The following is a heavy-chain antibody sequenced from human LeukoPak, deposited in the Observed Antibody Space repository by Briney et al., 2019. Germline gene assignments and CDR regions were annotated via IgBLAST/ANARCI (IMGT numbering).Heavy chain of an antibody. CDR3: ASKGEVVVTGGDYFDY. CDR2: INPSGGST. CDR1: GYTFTSYY. D-gene: IGHD3-22*01. V-gene: IGHV1-46*01. J-gene: IGHJ4*02. Sequence: ASVKVSCKASGYTFTSYYMHWVRQAPGQGLEWMGIINPSGGSTSYAQKFQGRVTMTRDMSTSTAYMELSRLRSEDTAVYYCASKGEVVVTGGDYFDYWGQGTLVTVSS.